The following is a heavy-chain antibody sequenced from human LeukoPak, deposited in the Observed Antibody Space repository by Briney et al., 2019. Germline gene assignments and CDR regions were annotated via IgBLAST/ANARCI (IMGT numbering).Heavy chain of an antibody. V-gene: IGHV3-7*01. CDR1: GFTFSSYW. CDR3: ARDAGYCSGGSCYDY. D-gene: IGHD2-15*01. CDR2: IKQDGSEK. J-gene: IGHJ4*02. Sequence: GGSLRLSCAASGFTFSSYWMSWVRQAPGKGLEWLANIKQDGSEKYYVDSVKGRLTISRDNAKSSLYLQMNSLRAEDTAVYYCARDAGYCSGGSCYDYWGQGTLVTVSS.